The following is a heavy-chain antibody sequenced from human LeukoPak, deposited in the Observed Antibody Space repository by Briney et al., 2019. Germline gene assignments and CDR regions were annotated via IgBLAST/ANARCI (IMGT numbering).Heavy chain of an antibody. V-gene: IGHV3-21*01. Sequence: PGGSLRLSCAASGFTFSSYSMNWVRQAPGKGLKWVSSISSSSSYIYYADSVKGRFTISRDNAKNSLYLQMNSLRAEDTAVYYCARDALPYYDFWSGYSRAPNSFDYWGQGTLVTVSS. CDR3: ARDALPYYDFWSGYSRAPNSFDY. CDR2: ISSSSSYI. D-gene: IGHD3-3*01. J-gene: IGHJ4*02. CDR1: GFTFSSYS.